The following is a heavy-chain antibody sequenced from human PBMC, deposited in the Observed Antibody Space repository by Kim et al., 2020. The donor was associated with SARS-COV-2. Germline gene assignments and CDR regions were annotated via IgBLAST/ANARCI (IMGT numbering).Heavy chain of an antibody. CDR3: ARVRQQWLHDAFDI. Sequence: AESVKGRFTTSGDNAKTTLYLQMNSLGAEDTAVYYCARVRQQWLHDAFDIWGQGTMVTVSS. J-gene: IGHJ3*02. V-gene: IGHV3-74*01. D-gene: IGHD6-19*01.